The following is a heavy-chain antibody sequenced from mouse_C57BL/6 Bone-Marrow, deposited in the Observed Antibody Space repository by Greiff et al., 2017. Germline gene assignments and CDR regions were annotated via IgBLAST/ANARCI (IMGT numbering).Heavy chain of an antibody. D-gene: IGHD4-1*01. CDR3: ARGLTGSYYYAMDY. CDR1: GFTFSDYG. CDR2: ISSGSSTI. V-gene: IGHV5-17*01. J-gene: IGHJ4*01. Sequence: DVKLVESGGGLVKPGGSLKLSCAASGFTFSDYGMHWVRQAPEKGLEWVAYISSGSSTIYYADTVKGRFTISRDNAKTTLFLQMTSLRSEDTAMYYCARGLTGSYYYAMDYWGQGTSVTVSS.